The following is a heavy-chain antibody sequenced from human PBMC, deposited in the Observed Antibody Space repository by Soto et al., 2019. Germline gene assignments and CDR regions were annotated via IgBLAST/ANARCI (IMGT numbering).Heavy chain of an antibody. Sequence: PSETLSLTCTVSGGSVITENYYWSWIRQTPGKGLEWIGYTHHSGSTIYNPSLKSRVTISIDTSKNQFSLRLTSATPADTALYYCAREVVPAAQFDSWGQGTPVTVSS. D-gene: IGHD2-21*02. V-gene: IGHV4-61*01. CDR2: THHSGST. CDR3: AREVVPAAQFDS. J-gene: IGHJ4*02. CDR1: GGSVITENYY.